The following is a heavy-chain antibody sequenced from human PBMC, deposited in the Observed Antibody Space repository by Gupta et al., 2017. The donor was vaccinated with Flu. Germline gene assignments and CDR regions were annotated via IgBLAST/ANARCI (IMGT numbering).Heavy chain of an antibody. Sequence: QVQLQESGPGLVKPSQTLSLTCTVSGGSISSGGYYWSWIRQHPGKGLEWIGYIYYSGSTYYNPSLKGRVTISVDTSKNQFSLKLSSVTAADTAVYYCARDRGSSSAIDYWGQGTLVTVSS. CDR1: GGSISSGGYY. D-gene: IGHD6-6*01. CDR2: IYYSGST. J-gene: IGHJ4*02. V-gene: IGHV4-31*03. CDR3: ARDRGSSSAIDY.